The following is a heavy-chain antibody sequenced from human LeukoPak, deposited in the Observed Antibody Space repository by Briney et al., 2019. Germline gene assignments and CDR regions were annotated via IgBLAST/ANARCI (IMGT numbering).Heavy chain of an antibody. CDR3: ARHGTRDGSGWYLIDV. V-gene: IGHV4-39*01. CDR1: GGSISGTTYY. CDR2: MYYSGNT. Sequence: SETLSLICAVSGGSISGTTYYWAWLRQPPGKGLDWIGSMYYSGNTYYNPSLNSRVTISADTSDNQFSLKLSSVTAADTAVYYCARHGTRDGSGWYLIDVWGQGILVSVSS. J-gene: IGHJ4*02. D-gene: IGHD6-19*01.